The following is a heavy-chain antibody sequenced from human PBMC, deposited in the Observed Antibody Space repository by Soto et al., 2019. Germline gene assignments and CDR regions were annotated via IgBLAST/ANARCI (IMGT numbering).Heavy chain of an antibody. CDR2: MNPNSGNT. CDR3: AGEHSSRWRFDY. D-gene: IGHD6-13*01. J-gene: IGHJ4*02. V-gene: IGHV1-8*01. Sequence: QVQLVQSGAEVKKPGASVKVSCKASGYTFTSYDINWVRQATGQGLEWMGWMNPNSGNTGYAQKFQGRVNMPRNTSIITAYIERSSLRAEDKAVYYWAGEHSSRWRFDYWGQGTLVTVSS. CDR1: GYTFTSYD.